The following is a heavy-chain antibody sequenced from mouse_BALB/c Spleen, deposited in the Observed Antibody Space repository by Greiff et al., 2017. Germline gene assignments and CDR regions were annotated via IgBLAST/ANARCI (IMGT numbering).Heavy chain of an antibody. D-gene: IGHD1-1*01. V-gene: IGHV14-3*02. Sequence: EVQLQQSGAELVKPGASVKLSCTASGFNIKDTYMHWVKQRPEQGLEWIGRIDPANGNTKYDPKFQGKATITADTSSNTAYLQLSSLTSEDTAVYYCVPYYYGSSYGAYWGQGTLVTVSA. CDR3: VPYYYGSSYGAY. CDR1: GFNIKDTY. J-gene: IGHJ3*01. CDR2: IDPANGNT.